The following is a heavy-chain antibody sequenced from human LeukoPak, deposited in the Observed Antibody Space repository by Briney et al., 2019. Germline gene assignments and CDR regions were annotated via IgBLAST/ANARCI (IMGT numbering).Heavy chain of an antibody. CDR3: ARQFDP. Sequence: PSETLSLTCSVSGGSNSGYYWSWIRQPPGKGLEWIGYINYSGRTDYNPSLKSRVTISVDTSKNQFSLKLSSVTAADTAVYYCARQFDPWGQGTLVTVSS. CDR1: GGSNSGYY. CDR2: INYSGRT. V-gene: IGHV4-59*08. J-gene: IGHJ5*02.